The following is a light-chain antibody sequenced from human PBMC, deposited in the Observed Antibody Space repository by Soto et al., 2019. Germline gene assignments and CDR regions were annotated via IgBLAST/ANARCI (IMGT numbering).Light chain of an antibody. CDR3: QQYNEKWT. J-gene: IGKJ1*01. Sequence: DIQMTQSPSTLSASGGERVTMTCRASQSISSWLAWYQQKPGKAPKLLIYKASSLESGVPSRFSGSGSGTEFTLTISSLQPDDFATYYCQQYNEKWTFGQGTKVDIK. CDR2: KAS. V-gene: IGKV1-5*03. CDR1: QSISSW.